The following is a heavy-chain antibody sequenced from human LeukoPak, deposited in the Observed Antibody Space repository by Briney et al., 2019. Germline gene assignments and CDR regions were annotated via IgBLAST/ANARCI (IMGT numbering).Heavy chain of an antibody. CDR3: ARGKIAAAVLNWFDP. CDR2: INPSGGST. Sequence: ASVKVSCKASGYTFTSYYMHWVRQAPGQGLEWMGIINPSGGSTSYAQKFQGRVTITADESTSTAYMELSSLRSEDTAVYYCARGKIAAAVLNWFDPWGQGTLVTVSS. V-gene: IGHV1-46*01. CDR1: GYTFTSYY. J-gene: IGHJ5*02. D-gene: IGHD6-13*01.